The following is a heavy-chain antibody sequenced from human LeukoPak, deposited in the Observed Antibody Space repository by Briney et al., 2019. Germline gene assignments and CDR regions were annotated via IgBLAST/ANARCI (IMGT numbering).Heavy chain of an antibody. CDR2: IYHSGST. CDR1: GGSISSSNW. V-gene: IGHV4-4*02. D-gene: IGHD5-18*01. CDR3: ARLSVQLAFTLDY. J-gene: IGHJ4*02. Sequence: PSETLSLTCAVSGGSISSSNWWSWVRQPPGKGLEWIGEIYHSGSTNYNPSLKSRVTISVDKSKNQFSLELSSVTAADTAVYYCARLSVQLAFTLDYWGQGTLVTVSS.